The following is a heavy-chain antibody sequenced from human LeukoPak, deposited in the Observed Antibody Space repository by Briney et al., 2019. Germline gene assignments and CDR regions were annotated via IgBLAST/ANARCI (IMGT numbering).Heavy chain of an antibody. CDR3: ARESVGYCSSTSCSTGFDP. CDR1: GGTFSSYA. V-gene: IGHV1-69*13. CDR2: IIPIFGTA. Sequence: SVKVSCKASGGTFSSYAISWVRLAPGQGLEWMGGIIPIFGTANYAQKFQGRVTITADESTSTAYMELSSLRSEDTAVYYCARESVGYCSSTSCSTGFDPWGQGTLVTVSS. D-gene: IGHD2-2*01. J-gene: IGHJ5*02.